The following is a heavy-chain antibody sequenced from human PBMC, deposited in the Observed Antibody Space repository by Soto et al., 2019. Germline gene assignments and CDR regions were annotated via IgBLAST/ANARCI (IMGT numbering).Heavy chain of an antibody. CDR1: GGSFSDYY. D-gene: IGHD6-13*01. V-gene: IGHV4-34*01. J-gene: IGHJ6*03. Sequence: QVQLQQWGAGLLKPSETLSPTCAVYGGSFSDYYWTWIRQPPGKGLEWIGDIDDSGSTNYNPSLKSRVTISVDTSKNQFSLKLSSVTAADTAVYYCARPTRTWYSHYYYYMDVWGKGTTVTVSS. CDR3: ARPTRTWYSHYYYYMDV. CDR2: IDDSGST.